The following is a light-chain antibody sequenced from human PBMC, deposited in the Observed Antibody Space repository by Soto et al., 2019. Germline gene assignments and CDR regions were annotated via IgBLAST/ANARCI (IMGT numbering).Light chain of an antibody. V-gene: IGKV1-5*03. CDR1: QTISRW. Sequence: DVQMTQSPSTLSGSVGDRVTITCRASQTISRWLAWYQQKPGKAPKLLIYKASTLKSGVPSRFSGSGSGTEFTLTISSLQPDDFATYYCQQYNTDSPWTFGQGTKVEIK. CDR3: QQYNTDSPWT. CDR2: KAS. J-gene: IGKJ1*01.